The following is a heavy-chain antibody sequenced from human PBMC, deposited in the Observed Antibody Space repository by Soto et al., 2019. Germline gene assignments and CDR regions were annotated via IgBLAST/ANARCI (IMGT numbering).Heavy chain of an antibody. V-gene: IGHV4-30-4*01. CDR1: GDSISSADYY. Sequence: SETLSLTCTVSGDSISSADYYWSWIRQTPGRGLEWIGHIFYSGTTYYNPSLKSRLTISVDTSKNHFSLRLTSVTAADTAVYYCARDLWVEPELYYYGMDVWGQGTTVTVSS. D-gene: IGHD1-1*01. CDR3: ARDLWVEPELYYYGMDV. J-gene: IGHJ6*02. CDR2: IFYSGTT.